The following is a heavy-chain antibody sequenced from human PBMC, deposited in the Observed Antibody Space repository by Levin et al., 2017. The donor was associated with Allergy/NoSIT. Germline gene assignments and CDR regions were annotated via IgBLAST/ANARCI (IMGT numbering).Heavy chain of an antibody. V-gene: IGHV3-21*01. CDR2: ISSSSSYT. D-gene: IGHD5-12*01. CDR1: EFTFSSYS. CDR3: AVGYSGYDRGGAFDS. Sequence: GESLKISCAASEFTFSSYSMNWVRQAPGKGLEWVSSISSSSSYTYYADSVKGRFTISRDNAKNSLYLQMNTLRAEDTAVYYCAVGYSGYDRGGAFDSWGQGTMVTVSS. J-gene: IGHJ3*02.